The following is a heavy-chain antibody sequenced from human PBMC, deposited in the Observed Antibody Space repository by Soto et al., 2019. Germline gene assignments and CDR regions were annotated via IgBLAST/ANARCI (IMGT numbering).Heavy chain of an antibody. Sequence: PGGSLRLSCAASGFTFDDYGMSWVRQAPGKGLEKVSGINWNGGSTGYADYVKGRFTISRDNAKNSLYLKMNSLRAEDTALYYCARDLVVRARGDAFDIWGQGTMVTVSS. CDR1: GFTFDDYG. D-gene: IGHD3-10*01. CDR3: ARDLVVRARGDAFDI. J-gene: IGHJ3*02. V-gene: IGHV3-20*04. CDR2: INWNGGST.